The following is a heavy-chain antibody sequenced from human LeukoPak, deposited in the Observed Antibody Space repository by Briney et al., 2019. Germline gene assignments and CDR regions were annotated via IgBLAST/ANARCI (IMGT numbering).Heavy chain of an antibody. J-gene: IGHJ6*03. V-gene: IGHV3-72*01. Sequence: GGSLRLSCAASGFTFSDHYMDWVRQAPGKGLEWIGHTRNKANRYTNEYAASVKGRFTISRDDSKNSLHLQMNSLKTEDTAVYFCTRRYCSSATCFPYYYYMDVWGKGTTVTVSS. CDR3: TRRYCSSATCFPYYYYMDV. CDR2: TRNKANRYTN. D-gene: IGHD2-2*01. CDR1: GFTFSDHY.